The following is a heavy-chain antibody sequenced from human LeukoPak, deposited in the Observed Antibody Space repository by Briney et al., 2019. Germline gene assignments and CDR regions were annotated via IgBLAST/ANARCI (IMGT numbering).Heavy chain of an antibody. V-gene: IGHV4-39*01. Sequence: PSETLSLTCTVSGGSISSSSYYWGWIRQPPGKGLEWIGSICYSGSTYYNPSLKSRVTISVDTSKNQFSLKLSSVTAADTAVYYCARGPLGELSLYRAPLDYWGQGTLVTVSS. CDR1: GGSISSSSYY. J-gene: IGHJ4*02. CDR3: ARGPLGELSLYRAPLDY. CDR2: ICYSGST. D-gene: IGHD3-16*02.